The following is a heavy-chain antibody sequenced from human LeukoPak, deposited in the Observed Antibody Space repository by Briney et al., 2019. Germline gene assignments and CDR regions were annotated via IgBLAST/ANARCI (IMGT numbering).Heavy chain of an antibody. Sequence: ASVKVSCKASGGTFSSYAISWVRQAPGQGLEWMGGIIPIFGTANYAQRFQGRVTITTDESTSTAYMELSSLRSEDTAVYYCAVVVTAPYYFDYWGQGTLVTVSS. V-gene: IGHV1-69*05. D-gene: IGHD2-21*02. CDR1: GGTFSSYA. CDR2: IIPIFGTA. CDR3: AVVVTAPYYFDY. J-gene: IGHJ4*02.